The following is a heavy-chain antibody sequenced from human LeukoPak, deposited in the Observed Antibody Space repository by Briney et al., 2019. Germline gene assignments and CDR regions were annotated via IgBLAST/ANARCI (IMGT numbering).Heavy chain of an antibody. CDR2: IYTSGST. CDR1: GGSISSYY. D-gene: IGHD6-19*01. CDR3: ARATPGFSSAWFSNWFDP. J-gene: IGHJ5*02. V-gene: IGHV4-4*07. Sequence: SETLSLTCTVSGGSISSYYWSWIRQPAGKGLEWIGRIYTSGSTNYNPSLRSRVTISVDTSKNQFSLILTSVTAADTAVYYCARATPGFSSAWFSNWFDPWGQGALVTVSS.